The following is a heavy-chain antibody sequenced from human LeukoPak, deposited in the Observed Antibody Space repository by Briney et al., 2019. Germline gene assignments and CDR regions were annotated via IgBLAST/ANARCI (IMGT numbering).Heavy chain of an antibody. Sequence: ASVKVSCKXSGGTFSSYAISWVRQAPRQGLEWMGGIIPIFGTANYSQKFQGRVTITADESTSTAYMELSSLRSEDTAVYYCARAGAEGEFDPWGQGTLVTVSS. V-gene: IGHV1-69*13. CDR1: GGTFSSYA. CDR2: IIPIFGTA. CDR3: ARAGAEGEFDP. J-gene: IGHJ5*02. D-gene: IGHD1-14*01.